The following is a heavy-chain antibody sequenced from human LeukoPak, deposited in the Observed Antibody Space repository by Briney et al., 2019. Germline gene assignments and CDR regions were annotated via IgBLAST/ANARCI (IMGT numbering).Heavy chain of an antibody. D-gene: IGHD1-26*01. CDR1: GIEFSDYA. CDR3: ARGDGGSHYYYYYGLDV. CDR2: IRSKAYGGTA. V-gene: IGHV3-49*04. Sequence: GGSLRLSCIVSGIEFSDYAMTWVRQAPGKGLEWVGFIRSKAYGGTAEYGASVKGRFTFSRDDSKSIAYLQMNSLKNDDTAIYYCARGDGGSHYYYYYGLDVWGQGTTVTVSS. J-gene: IGHJ6*02.